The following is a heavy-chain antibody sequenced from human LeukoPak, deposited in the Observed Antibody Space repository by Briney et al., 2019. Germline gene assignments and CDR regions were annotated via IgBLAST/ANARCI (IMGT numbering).Heavy chain of an antibody. CDR1: GGSIINYY. CDR2: IYYSGGT. V-gene: IGHV4-59*01. D-gene: IGHD4-17*01. CDR3: ARDGGADGDYEFDS. J-gene: IGHJ4*02. Sequence: PSETLSLTCTMSGGSIINYYWTWIRQPPGKGLEWIGHIYYSGGTNYNPSLKSRVTISVDTSKNQFSLRLNFVTAADTAVYYCARDGGADGDYEFDSWGQGTLVTVSS.